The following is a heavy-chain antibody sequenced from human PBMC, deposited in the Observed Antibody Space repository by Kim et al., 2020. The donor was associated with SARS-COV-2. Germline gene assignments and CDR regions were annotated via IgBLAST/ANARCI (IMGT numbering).Heavy chain of an antibody. CDR2: IKQDGSEK. D-gene: IGHD3-9*01. Sequence: GGSLRLSCAASGFTFSSYWMSWVRQAPGKGLEWVANIKQDGSEKYYVDSVKGRFTISRDNAKNSLYLQMNSLRAEDTAVYYCAREGGILRYFDWFVDYWGQGTLVTVSS. CDR1: GFTFSSYW. V-gene: IGHV3-7*01. J-gene: IGHJ4*02. CDR3: AREGGILRYFDWFVDY.